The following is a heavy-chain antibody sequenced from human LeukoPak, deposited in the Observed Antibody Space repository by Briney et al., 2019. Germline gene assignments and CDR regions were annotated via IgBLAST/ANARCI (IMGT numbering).Heavy chain of an antibody. Sequence: ASVKVSCKASGYTFTSYDINWVRQATGQGLEWMGGIIPIFGTANYAQKFQGRVTITADESTSTAYMELSSLRSEDTAVYYCARVVDYYDSSGYGYWGQGTLVTVSS. J-gene: IGHJ4*02. CDR2: IIPIFGTA. CDR3: ARVVDYYDSSGYGY. CDR1: GYTFTSYD. D-gene: IGHD3-22*01. V-gene: IGHV1-69*13.